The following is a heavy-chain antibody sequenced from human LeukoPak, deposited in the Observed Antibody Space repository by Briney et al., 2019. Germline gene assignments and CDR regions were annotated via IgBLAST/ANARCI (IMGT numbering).Heavy chain of an antibody. CDR2: IYTSGST. CDR3: ARSPIVVVPAARMEYYYYGMDV. J-gene: IGHJ6*02. V-gene: IGHV4-4*07. Sequence: SQTLSLTCTVSGGSISSYYWSWIRQPAGKGLEWIGRIYTSGSTNYNPSLKSRVTMSVDTSKNQFSLKLSSVTAADTAVYYCARSPIVVVPAARMEYYYYGMDVWGQGTTVTVSS. D-gene: IGHD2-2*01. CDR1: GGSISSYY.